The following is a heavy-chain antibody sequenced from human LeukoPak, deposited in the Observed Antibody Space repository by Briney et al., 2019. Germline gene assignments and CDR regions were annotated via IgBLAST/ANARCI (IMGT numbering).Heavy chain of an antibody. V-gene: IGHV3-33*01. D-gene: IGHD6-13*01. Sequence: PGRSLRLSCAASGFTFSSYGMHWVRQAPGKGPEWVAVIWYDGSNKYYADSVKGRFTLSRDNSKNTLYLQMNSLRAEDTAVYYCARASGSSSWYHYYFDYWGQGTLVTVSS. J-gene: IGHJ4*02. CDR2: IWYDGSNK. CDR3: ARASGSSSWYHYYFDY. CDR1: GFTFSSYG.